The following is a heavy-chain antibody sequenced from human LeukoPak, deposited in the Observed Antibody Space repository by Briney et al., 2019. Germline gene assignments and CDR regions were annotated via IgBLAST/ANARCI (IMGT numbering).Heavy chain of an antibody. V-gene: IGHV3-23*01. J-gene: IGHJ6*02. CDR3: AKRPHYVYYGMDV. CDR2: IGGDGTT. Sequence: GGSLRLSCATSGFTFSNCGMSWVRQAPGKGLQWLSVIGGDGTTYYADSVKGRFTVSRDNFENTLYLQMNSLRAEDTAVYYCAKRPHYVYYGMDVWGQGTTVTVSS. CDR1: GFTFSNCG.